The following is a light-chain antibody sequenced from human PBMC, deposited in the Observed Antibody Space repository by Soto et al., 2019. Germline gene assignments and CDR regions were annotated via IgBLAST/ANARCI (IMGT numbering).Light chain of an antibody. J-gene: IGLJ2*01. CDR2: DVT. CDR3: SSYTSSTTLV. CDR1: RSDVGGYNC. V-gene: IGLV2-14*01. Sequence: QSALTQPASVSGSPGQSITISCTGTRSDVGGYNCVSWYQQHPGKAPKLIIYDVTNRPSGISTRFSGSKSGNTASLTISGLQAEDEADYYCSSYTSSTTLVFGGGTKLTVL.